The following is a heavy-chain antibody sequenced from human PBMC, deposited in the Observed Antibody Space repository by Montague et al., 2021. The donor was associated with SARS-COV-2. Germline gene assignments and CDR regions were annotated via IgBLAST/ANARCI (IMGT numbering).Heavy chain of an antibody. CDR2: IKQDGSEK. V-gene: IGHV3-7*01. CDR1: GFTFSSYL. J-gene: IGHJ4*02. D-gene: IGHD3-10*01. Sequence: SLRLSCAASGFTFSSYLMSWVRQAPGKGLEWVANIKQDGSEKYYVDSVKGRFTISRDNAKNSLYLQMNSLRAEDTAVYYCARDHRQVWFGAPVMERYFDXWGQGTLVTVSS. CDR3: ARDHRQVWFGAPVMERYFDX.